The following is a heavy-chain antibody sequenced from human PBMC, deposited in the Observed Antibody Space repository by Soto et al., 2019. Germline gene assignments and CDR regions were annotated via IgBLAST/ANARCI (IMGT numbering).Heavy chain of an antibody. CDR1: GGSTSSYY. D-gene: IGHD3-3*01. CDR3: ARHGGFLTIFGVFIEQTQFDY. J-gene: IGHJ4*02. CDR2: IYYSGST. Sequence: SETLSLTCTVSGGSTSSYYWSWIRQPPGKGLEWIGYIYYSGSTNYNPSLKSRVTISVDTSKNQFSLKLSSVTAADTAVYYCARHGGFLTIFGVFIEQTQFDYGGQETLVTVSS. V-gene: IGHV4-59*08.